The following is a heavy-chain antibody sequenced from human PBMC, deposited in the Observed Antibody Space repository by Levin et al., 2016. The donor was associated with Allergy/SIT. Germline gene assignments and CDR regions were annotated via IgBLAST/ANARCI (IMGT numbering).Heavy chain of an antibody. CDR2: IWYDGSNK. D-gene: IGHD1-7*01. J-gene: IGHJ5*02. V-gene: IGHV3-33*01. CDR3: AREGHWNYISLDH. Sequence: VRQMPGKGLEWVAVIWYDGSNKYYADSVRGRFTISRDNSKNTLDLQMNSLRAEDTAVYYCAREGHWNYISLDHWGQGTLVTVSS.